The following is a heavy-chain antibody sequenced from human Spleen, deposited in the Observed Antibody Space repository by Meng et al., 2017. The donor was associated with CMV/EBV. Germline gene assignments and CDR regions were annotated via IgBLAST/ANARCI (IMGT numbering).Heavy chain of an antibody. CDR3: ANTGWGYYGMDV. CDR2: IRYDGSNK. CDR1: GFTLSSYG. D-gene: IGHD2-15*01. J-gene: IGHJ6*02. V-gene: IGHV3-30*02. Sequence: GESLKISCAASGFTLSSYGMHWVRQAPGKGLEWVAFIRYDGSNKYYADSVKGRFTISRDNSKNTLYLQMNSLRAEDTAVYYCANTGWGYYGMDVWGQGTTVTVSS.